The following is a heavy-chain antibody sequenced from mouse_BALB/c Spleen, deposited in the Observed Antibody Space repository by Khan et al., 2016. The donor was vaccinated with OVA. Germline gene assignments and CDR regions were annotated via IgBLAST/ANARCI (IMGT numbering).Heavy chain of an antibody. CDR3: ARRGLRWDFDY. J-gene: IGHJ2*01. CDR2: INPSTGYT. D-gene: IGHD1-1*01. Sequence: VQLQQSGAELAKPGASVKMSCKASGYTFINYWILWIKQRPGQGLEWIGYINPSTGYTEYNQNFKDKATLTADISSSTAYMQLSSLTSEESAVYYCARRGLRWDFDYWGQGTTLAVSS. CDR1: GYTFINYW. V-gene: IGHV1-7*01.